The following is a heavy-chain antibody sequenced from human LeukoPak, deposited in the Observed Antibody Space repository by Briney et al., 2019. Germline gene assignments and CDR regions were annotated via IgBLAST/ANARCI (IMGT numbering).Heavy chain of an antibody. Sequence: ASVKVSCKASGYTFTSYGISWVRQAPGQGLEWMGWINTNTGNPTYAQGFTGRFVFSLDTSVSTAYLQISSLKAEDTAVYYCARGRSLWLDLWGAFDIWGQGTMVTVSS. J-gene: IGHJ3*02. V-gene: IGHV7-4-1*02. CDR3: ARGRSLWLDLWGAFDI. CDR2: INTNTGNP. D-gene: IGHD6-19*01. CDR1: GYTFTSYG.